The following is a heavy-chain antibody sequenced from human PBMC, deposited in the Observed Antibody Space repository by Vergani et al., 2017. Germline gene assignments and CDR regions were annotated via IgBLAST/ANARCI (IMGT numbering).Heavy chain of an antibody. CDR3: ARDNKQLRPRAFDL. CDR2: IYVSGIN. D-gene: IGHD4-23*01. J-gene: IGHJ3*01. V-gene: IGHV4-61*02. CDR1: GASINNDFYY. Sequence: QVLLQESGPGLVKPSQTLSLPCTVSGASINNDFYYWHWIRQPAGNGLEWIGLIYVSGINDYNSSLQSRVSMSVDTSKNQFSLTLTSVTAADTAVYYCARDNKQLRPRAFDLWVQGTMVTVSS.